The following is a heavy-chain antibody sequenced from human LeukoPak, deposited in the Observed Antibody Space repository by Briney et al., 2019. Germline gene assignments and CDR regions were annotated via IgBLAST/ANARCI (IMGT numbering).Heavy chain of an antibody. V-gene: IGHV3-48*03. J-gene: IGHJ4*02. CDR2: ISSSGSTI. D-gene: IGHD3-10*01. CDR3: TRDLPVPSLVRGIIIYGLIDY. Sequence: PGGSLRLSCAASGFTFSSYEMNWVRQAPGKGLEWVSYISSSGSTIYYADSVKGRFTISRDNAKNSLYLQMNSLRAEDTALYYCTRDLPVPSLVRGIIIYGLIDYWGQGTLVTVSS. CDR1: GFTFSSYE.